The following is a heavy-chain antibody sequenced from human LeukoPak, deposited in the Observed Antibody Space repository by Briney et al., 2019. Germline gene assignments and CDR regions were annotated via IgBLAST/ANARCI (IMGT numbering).Heavy chain of an antibody. J-gene: IGHJ4*02. Sequence: PSQTLSLTCTVSGGSISSGGYYWSWIRQPPGKGLEWIGYIYYSGSTNYNPSLMSRVTISVDTSKNQFSLKLSSVTAADTAVYFCAGRSNSFFDSWGQGTLVTVSS. CDR3: AGRSNSFFDS. CDR1: GGSISSGGYY. V-gene: IGHV4-61*08. CDR2: IYYSGST. D-gene: IGHD4-23*01.